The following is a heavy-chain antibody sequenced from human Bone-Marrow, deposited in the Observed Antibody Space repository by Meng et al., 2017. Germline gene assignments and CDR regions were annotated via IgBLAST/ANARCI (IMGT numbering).Heavy chain of an antibody. J-gene: IGHJ5*02. D-gene: IGHD3-10*01. V-gene: IGHV4-61*01. CDR2: IYYSGST. CDR1: GGSVSSGSYY. CDR3: AREVSPYYYGSGSENWFNP. Sequence: GHLQESGPGLVRPPGTLSLTCTVSGGSVSSGSYYWSWIRQPPGKGLEWIGYIYYSGSTNYNPSLKSRVTISVDTSKNQFSLKLSSVTAADTAVYYCAREVSPYYYGSGSENWFNPWGQGTLVTVSS.